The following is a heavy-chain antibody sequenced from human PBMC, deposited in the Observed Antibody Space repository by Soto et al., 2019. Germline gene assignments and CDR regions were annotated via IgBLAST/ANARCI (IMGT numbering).Heavy chain of an antibody. CDR3: IYYYDSGTYFHVDY. V-gene: IGHV3-15*01. J-gene: IGHJ4*02. CDR1: GFTFTYAW. Sequence: RLSCAASGFTFTYAWIYWVRQAPGKGREWVGRIKSKTDGGTTDHAAPVKGRFAISRDDSQDTVYLQMNSLKSEDSAVYYCIYYYDSGTYFHVDYWGQGTLVTVSS. D-gene: IGHD3-22*01. CDR2: IKSKTDGGTT.